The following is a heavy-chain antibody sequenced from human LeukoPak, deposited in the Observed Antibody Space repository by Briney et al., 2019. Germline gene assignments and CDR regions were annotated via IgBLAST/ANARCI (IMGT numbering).Heavy chain of an antibody. CDR3: ASLASEEDGDAFDI. Sequence: PGRCLRLSCSVSGFTLSSYAMDWVRQAPGKGLERVAVISYDGSNNSYADSVKGRFTISRDNSKNTLYLQMNSLRAEDTAVYYCASLASEEDGDAFDIWGQGTLVTVSS. J-gene: IGHJ3*02. CDR2: ISYDGSNN. CDR1: GFTLSSYA. V-gene: IGHV3-30-3*01. D-gene: IGHD2-15*01.